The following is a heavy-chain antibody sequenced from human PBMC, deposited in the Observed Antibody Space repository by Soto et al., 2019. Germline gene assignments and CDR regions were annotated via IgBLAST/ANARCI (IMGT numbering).Heavy chain of an antibody. CDR1: GFTFSSYA. Sequence: QVQLVESGGGVVQPGRSLRLSCAASGFTFSSYAMHWVRQAPGKGLEWVAVISYDGSNKYYADSVKGGFTISRDNSKNTLYLQMNRLRAEDTAVYYCAREGDRQASTMIVVVTPYFDYWGQGTLVTVSS. D-gene: IGHD3-22*01. V-gene: IGHV3-30-3*01. CDR2: ISYDGSNK. CDR3: AREGDRQASTMIVVVTPYFDY. J-gene: IGHJ4*02.